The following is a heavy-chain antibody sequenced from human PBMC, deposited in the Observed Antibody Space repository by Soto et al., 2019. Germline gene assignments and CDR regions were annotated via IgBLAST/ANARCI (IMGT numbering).Heavy chain of an antibody. J-gene: IGHJ6*02. CDR1: GFTFSSYY. Sequence: QVQLVESGGGVVQPGRSLRLSCAASGFTFSSYYMHWVRQAPGKGLEWVAVISYDGSNKYYAYSVKGRFTITRDTSKNTLYLQMKIIRAGDKAAYYCSRAGGLRYYCGMDVWGQGTTVTVSS. CDR3: SRAGGLRYYCGMDV. D-gene: IGHD2-21*02. V-gene: IGHV3-30-3*01. CDR2: ISYDGSNK.